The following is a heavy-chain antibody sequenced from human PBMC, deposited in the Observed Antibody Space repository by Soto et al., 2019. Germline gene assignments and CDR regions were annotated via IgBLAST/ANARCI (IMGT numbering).Heavy chain of an antibody. CDR2: IVVGSGNT. D-gene: IGHD3-16*01. J-gene: IGHJ6*02. Sequence: SVKVSCKASGFTFTSSAVQWVRQARGQRLEWIGWIVVGSGNTNYAQKFQERVTITRDMSTSTAYMELSSLRSEDTAVYYCAKGGPGHSYGMDVWGQGTTVTVSS. V-gene: IGHV1-58*01. CDR3: AKGGPGHSYGMDV. CDR1: GFTFTSSA.